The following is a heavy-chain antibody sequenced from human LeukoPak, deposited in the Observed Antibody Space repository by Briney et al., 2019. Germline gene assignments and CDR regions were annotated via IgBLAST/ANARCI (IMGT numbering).Heavy chain of an antibody. CDR2: IKQDGSEK. D-gene: IGHD2-2*01. Sequence: GGSLRLSCAASGFTFSSYWMSWVRQAPGKGLEWVANIKQDGSEKYHVDSVKGRFTISRDNAKNSLYLQMNSLRAEDTAVNYCARGRYCSSTSCSAHFDYWGQGTLVTVSS. J-gene: IGHJ4*02. V-gene: IGHV3-7*01. CDR1: GFTFSSYW. CDR3: ARGRYCSSTSCSAHFDY.